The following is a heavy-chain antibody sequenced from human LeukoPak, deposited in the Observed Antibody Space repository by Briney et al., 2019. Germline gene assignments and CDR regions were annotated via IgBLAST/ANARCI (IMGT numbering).Heavy chain of an antibody. J-gene: IGHJ6*02. CDR3: ARDWGYYYYYGMDV. CDR1: GFTFSSYI. CDR2: ISSSSSYI. Sequence: GGSLRLSCAASGFTFSSYIMNWVRQAPGKGLEWVSSISSSSSYIYHADSVKGRFTISRDNAKNSLYLQMNSLRAEDTAVYYCARDWGYYYYYGMDVWGQGTTVTVSS. V-gene: IGHV3-21*01. D-gene: IGHD3-16*01.